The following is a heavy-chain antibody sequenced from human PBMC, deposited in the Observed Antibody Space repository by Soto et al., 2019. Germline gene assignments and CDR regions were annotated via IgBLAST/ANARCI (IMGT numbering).Heavy chain of an antibody. CDR2: IYPGDSDT. CDR3: ARLRNYYDSSGYWYFDY. J-gene: IGHJ4*02. CDR1: GYSFTSYW. Sequence: GESLKISCKGSGYSFTSYWIGWVRHMPGKGLEWMGIIYPGDSDTRYSPSFQGQVTISADKSISTAYLHWSSLKASDTAMYYCARLRNYYDSSGYWYFDYWGQGTLVTVS. V-gene: IGHV5-51*01. D-gene: IGHD3-22*01.